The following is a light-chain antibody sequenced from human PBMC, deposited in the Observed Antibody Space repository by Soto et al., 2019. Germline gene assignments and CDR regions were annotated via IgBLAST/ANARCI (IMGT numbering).Light chain of an antibody. CDR3: QQYGSSPWT. Sequence: IQMTQSHSTLSASIGDRVTITCGASQSIGRWLAWYQQKPGKAPNLLIYDASSLQSGVPSRFSGSGSGTDFTLTITYLQPEDFAVYYCQQYGSSPWTFGQGTKVDI. J-gene: IGKJ1*01. CDR1: QSIGRW. CDR2: DAS. V-gene: IGKV1-5*01.